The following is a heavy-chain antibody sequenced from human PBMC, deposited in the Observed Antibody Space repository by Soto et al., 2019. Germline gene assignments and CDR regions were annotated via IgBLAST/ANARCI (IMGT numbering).Heavy chain of an antibody. CDR1: GYTFTSYG. D-gene: IGHD2-21*02. J-gene: IGHJ1*01. Sequence: ASVKVSCKASGYTFTSYGISWVRQAPGQGLEWMGWISAYSGNTNYAQKFQGRVTITADESTSTAYMELSSLRSEDTAVYYCARAGDCGGDCFYFQHWGQGTLVTVSS. CDR2: ISAYSGNT. V-gene: IGHV1-18*04. CDR3: ARAGDCGGDCFYFQH.